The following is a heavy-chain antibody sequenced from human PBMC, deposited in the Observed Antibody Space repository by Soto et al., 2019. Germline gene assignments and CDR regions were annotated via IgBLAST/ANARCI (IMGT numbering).Heavy chain of an antibody. V-gene: IGHV3-48*02. Sequence: GGSLRLSCAASGFTFSSYSMNWVRQAPGKGLEWVSYISSSSSTIYYADSVKGRFTISRDNAKNSLYLQMNSLRDEDTAVYYCARESLSGWGYYFDYWGQGTLVTVSS. CDR3: ARESLSGWGYYFDY. D-gene: IGHD6-19*01. CDR2: ISSSSSTI. CDR1: GFTFSSYS. J-gene: IGHJ4*02.